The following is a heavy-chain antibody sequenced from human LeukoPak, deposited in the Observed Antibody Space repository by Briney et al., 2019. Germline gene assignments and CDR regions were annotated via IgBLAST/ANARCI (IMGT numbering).Heavy chain of an antibody. CDR3: ASGGGEYYYRSGPAVGAFDI. D-gene: IGHD3-10*01. V-gene: IGHV4-39*07. Sequence: PSETLSLTCTVSGGSISSSSYYWGWIRQPPGKGLERMGSIYYSGSTYYNPSLKSRVTISVDTSKNQFSLKLSPVTAADTAVYYCASGGGEYYYRSGPAVGAFDIWGQGTMVTVSS. CDR1: GGSISSSSYY. J-gene: IGHJ3*02. CDR2: IYYSGST.